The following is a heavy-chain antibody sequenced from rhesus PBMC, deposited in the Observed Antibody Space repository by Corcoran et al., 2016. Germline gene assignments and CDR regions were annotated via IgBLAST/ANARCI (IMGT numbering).Heavy chain of an antibody. D-gene: IGHD3-16*01. CDR1: GYSISSGYS. CDR2: ISCSSGST. V-gene: IGHV4-99*01. Sequence: QVQLQESGPGLVKPSETLSLTCAVSGYSISSGYSWGWSRQPPGKGREYSGYISCSSGSTYYNPSLKSRVTMSKDTSKNQFSLKLSSVTAADTAVYYWARRGYYSCSYSGYWGQGVLFTVSS. J-gene: IGHJ4*01. CDR3: ARRGYYSCSYSGY.